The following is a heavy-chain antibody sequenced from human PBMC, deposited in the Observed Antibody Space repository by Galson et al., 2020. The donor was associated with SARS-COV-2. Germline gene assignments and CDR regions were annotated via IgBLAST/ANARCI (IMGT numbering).Heavy chain of an antibody. CDR1: GFNFTSYW. J-gene: IGHJ3*02. CDR3: ARWGRPKYYLSGHHPAAFDI. D-gene: IGHD3-10*01. CDR2: INFDGSST. V-gene: IGHV3-74*01. Sequence: SLRLSCEASGFNFTSYWMHWVRQAPGKGLVWVSRINFDGSSTTYTDSVKGRFTISRDNAKNTLFLQMNRLGAEDTAIYFCARWGRPKYYLSGHHPAAFDIWGRGAMVTVSS.